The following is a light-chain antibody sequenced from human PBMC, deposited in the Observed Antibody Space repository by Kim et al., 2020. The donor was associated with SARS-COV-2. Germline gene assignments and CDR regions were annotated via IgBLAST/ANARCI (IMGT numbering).Light chain of an antibody. Sequence: SASVGDRVTITCRARQSISSYLNWYQHKSGKAPKLLIYAASRLQSGVPSRFSRRGSGTDFTLTISSLQLEDFTTYYCQQSDSMPYTFGQGTKLEI. V-gene: IGKV1-39*01. CDR3: QQSDSMPYT. CDR1: QSISSY. CDR2: AAS. J-gene: IGKJ2*01.